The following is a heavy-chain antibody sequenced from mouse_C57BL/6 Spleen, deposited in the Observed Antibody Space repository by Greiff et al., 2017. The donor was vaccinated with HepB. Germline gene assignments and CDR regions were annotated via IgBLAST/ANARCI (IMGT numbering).Heavy chain of an antibody. CDR2: INPGSGGT. CDR3: ARSEWRGGYYAMDY. Sequence: LVESGAELVRPGTSVKVSCKASGYAFTNYLIEWVKQRPGQGLEWIGVINPGSGGTNYNEKFKGKATLTADKSSSTAYMQLSSLTSEGSAVYFGARSEWRGGYYAMDYWGQGTSVTVSS. V-gene: IGHV1-54*01. CDR1: GYAFTNYL. J-gene: IGHJ4*01.